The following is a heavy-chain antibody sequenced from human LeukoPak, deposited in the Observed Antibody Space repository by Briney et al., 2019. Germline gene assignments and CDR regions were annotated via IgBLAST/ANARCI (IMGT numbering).Heavy chain of an antibody. CDR2: INTNTGNP. CDR1: GYTFTSYA. Sequence: ASVKVSCKASGYTFTSYAMNWVRQAPGQGLERMGWINTNTGNPTYAQGFTGRFVFSLDTSVSTAYLQISSLKAEDTAVYYCARDPELLWFGELWSLDYWGQGTLVTVSS. V-gene: IGHV7-4-1*02. J-gene: IGHJ4*02. D-gene: IGHD3-10*01. CDR3: ARDPELLWFGELWSLDY.